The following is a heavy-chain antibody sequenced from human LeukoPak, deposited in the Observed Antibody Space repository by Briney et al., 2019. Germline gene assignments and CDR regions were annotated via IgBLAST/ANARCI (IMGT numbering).Heavy chain of an antibody. CDR2: INPNSGGT. CDR3: SRDRLDCEYSRSSSGLYYYYYMDV. J-gene: IGHJ6*03. CDR1: GYTFTGYY. Sequence: GASVKVSCKASGYTFTGYYMHWVRQAPGQGLEWMGWINPNSGGTNYAQKFQGRVTITRDTSNSTAYMELSRLRSEDTAVYYCSRDRLDCEYSRSSSGLYYYYYMDVWGKGTTVTVSS. V-gene: IGHV1-2*02. D-gene: IGHD6-6*01.